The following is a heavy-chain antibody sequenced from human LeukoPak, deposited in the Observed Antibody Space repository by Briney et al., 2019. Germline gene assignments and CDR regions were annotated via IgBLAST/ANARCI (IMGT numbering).Heavy chain of an antibody. V-gene: IGHV4-4*07. J-gene: IGHJ4*02. D-gene: IGHD2-2*01. CDR3: ARENVGLLSCYDH. CDR1: CGPISSYF. Sequence: SETLSLLRTVSCGPISSYFLRGIRQPAGKGLEGIGRIYTSGSTNHNPSLKSRVTISVDTSKNQFSLKLSSVTAAGTAVYYCARENVGLLSCYDHWGQGALVTVSS. CDR2: IYTSGST.